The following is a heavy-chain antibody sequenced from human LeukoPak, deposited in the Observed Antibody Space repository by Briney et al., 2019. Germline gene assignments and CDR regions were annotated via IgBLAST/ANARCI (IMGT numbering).Heavy chain of an antibody. CDR2: IITILGIA. D-gene: IGHD3-22*01. J-gene: IGHJ3*02. V-gene: IGHV1-69*04. Sequence: SVKVSCKASGGTFSSYAISWVRRAPGQGLEWMGRIITILGIANYAQKFQGRVTITADESTSTAYMELSSLRSEDTAVYYCARGTYYYDSSGYYGLDAFDIWGQGTMVTVSS. CDR1: GGTFSSYA. CDR3: ARGTYYYDSSGYYGLDAFDI.